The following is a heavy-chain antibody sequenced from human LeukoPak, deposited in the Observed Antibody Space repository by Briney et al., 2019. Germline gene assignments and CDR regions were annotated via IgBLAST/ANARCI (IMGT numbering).Heavy chain of an antibody. J-gene: IGHJ5*02. D-gene: IGHD1-14*01. CDR2: IYPGDSRT. Sequence: GASLKISCKGIGYRFATYWIGWVRQLPGKGMEWMGVIYPGDSRTRYNPSFEGQVTISVDKSINTAYLQWVSLKASDSAMYYCACRDLTTTWSYPWGQGTLVTVSS. CDR3: ACRDLTTTWSYP. CDR1: GYRFATYW. V-gene: IGHV5-51*01.